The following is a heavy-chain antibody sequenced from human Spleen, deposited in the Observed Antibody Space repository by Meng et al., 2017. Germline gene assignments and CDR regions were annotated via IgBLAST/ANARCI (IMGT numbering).Heavy chain of an antibody. CDR2: SNAGNGNT. V-gene: IGHV1-3*02. D-gene: IGHD2-21*02. Sequence: ASVKVSCKASGGTFSSYAISWVRQAPGQRLEWMGWSNAGNGNTKYSQEFQGRVTITRDTSASTAYMELSSLRSEDMAVYYCARAEFSYCGGDCYTAKGFDYWGQGTLVTVSS. CDR3: ARAEFSYCGGDCYTAKGFDY. J-gene: IGHJ4*02. CDR1: GGTFSSYA.